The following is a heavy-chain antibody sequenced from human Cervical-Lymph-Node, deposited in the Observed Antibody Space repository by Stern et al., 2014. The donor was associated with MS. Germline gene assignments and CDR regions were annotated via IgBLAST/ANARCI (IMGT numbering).Heavy chain of an antibody. CDR3: AKLSSGYSPFDY. J-gene: IGHJ4*02. Sequence: VQLVQSGGGVVQPGRSLRLSCAASGFTFSSYGMHWVRQAPGKGLEWVAVISYDGSNKYYADSVKGRFTISRDNSKNTLYLQMNSLRAEDTAVYYCAKLSSGYSPFDYWGQGTLVTVSS. D-gene: IGHD3-22*01. CDR1: GFTFSSYG. V-gene: IGHV3-30*18. CDR2: ISYDGSNK.